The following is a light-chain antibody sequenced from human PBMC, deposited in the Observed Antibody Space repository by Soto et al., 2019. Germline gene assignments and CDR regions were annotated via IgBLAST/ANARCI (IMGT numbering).Light chain of an antibody. CDR3: SSYSVTNYHYV. J-gene: IGLJ1*01. Sequence: QSVLTQPPSASGSFGQSVTISCTGTSSDVGGYNYVSWYQQHPGKAPKLMIYEVTERPSGVPDRFSGSKSGNTASLTVSGLQADDEADYSCSSYSVTNYHYVSGTGTKVTVL. CDR1: SSDVGGYNY. CDR2: EVT. V-gene: IGLV2-8*01.